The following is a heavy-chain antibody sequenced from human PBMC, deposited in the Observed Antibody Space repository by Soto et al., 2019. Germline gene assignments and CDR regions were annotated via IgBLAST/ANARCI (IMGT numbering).Heavy chain of an antibody. J-gene: IGHJ4*02. Sequence: GGAWRLWWGGSGGTLSRCEMLGGRQAPGKGLEWVAAIWSDESSKYYADSVKGRFTISRDNSKNTLFLQMNSPRAEDTAVSYCASARLRRYSHSWGQGT. V-gene: IGHV3-33*01. CDR2: IWSDESSK. D-gene: IGHD6-25*01. CDR1: GGTLSRCE. CDR3: ASARLRRYSHS.